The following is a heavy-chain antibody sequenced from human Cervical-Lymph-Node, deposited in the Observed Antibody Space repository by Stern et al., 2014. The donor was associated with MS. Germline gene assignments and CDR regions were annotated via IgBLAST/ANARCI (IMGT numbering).Heavy chain of an antibody. CDR1: RVTFSDYY. CDR3: ARRGYLQIGYAFDN. CDR2: ISSSGSSI. J-gene: IGHJ3*02. Sequence: VQLVESGGGLVKPGGSLRLSCAASRVTFSDYYMSWIRQAPGKGLECVSYISSSGSSIYYADSVKGRFTISRDNAKDSLYLQMNSLRAEDTAVYFCARRGYLQIGYAFDNWGQGTTVTVSS. V-gene: IGHV3-11*01. D-gene: IGHD5-12*01.